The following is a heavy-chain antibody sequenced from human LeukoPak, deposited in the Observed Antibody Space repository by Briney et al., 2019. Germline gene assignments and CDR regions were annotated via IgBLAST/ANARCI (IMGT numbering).Heavy chain of an antibody. CDR3: ARDQRSGGNVNWFDP. CDR2: IYTSGST. CDR1: GGSISSGRYY. J-gene: IGHJ5*02. V-gene: IGHV4-61*02. D-gene: IGHD4-23*01. Sequence: SQTLSLTCTVSGGSISSGRYYWSWIRQPAGKGLEWIGRIYTSGSTNYNPSLKSRVTISVDTSKNQFSLKLSSVTAADTAVYYCARDQRSGGNVNWFDPWGQGTLVTVSS.